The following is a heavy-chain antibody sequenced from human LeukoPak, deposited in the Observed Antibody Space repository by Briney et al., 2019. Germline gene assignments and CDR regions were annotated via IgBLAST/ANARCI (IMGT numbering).Heavy chain of an antibody. J-gene: IGHJ4*02. D-gene: IGHD3-9*01. V-gene: IGHV3-30*18. CDR1: GFTFSSYA. CDR3: AKARERYFDWYTIDY. CDR2: ISYDGSNK. Sequence: GGSLRLSCAASGFTFSSYAMSWVRQAPGKGLEWVAVISYDGSNKYYADSVKGRFTISRDNSKNTLYLQMNSLRAEDTAVYYCAKARERYFDWYTIDYWGQGTLVTVSS.